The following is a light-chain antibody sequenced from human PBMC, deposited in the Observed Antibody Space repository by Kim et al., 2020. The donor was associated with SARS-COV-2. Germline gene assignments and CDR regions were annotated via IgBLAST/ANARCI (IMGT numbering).Light chain of an antibody. CDR3: SSYTSSSRV. CDR1: SSDVGGYNY. J-gene: IGLJ3*02. Sequence: QSALTQPASVSGSPGQSITISCTGTSSDVGGYNYVSWYQQHPGKAPKLMIYDVSKRPSGVSNRFSGSKSGNTASLTISGLQAEDEADYYCSSYTSSSRVFGGGTQLTAL. V-gene: IGLV2-14*01. CDR2: DVS.